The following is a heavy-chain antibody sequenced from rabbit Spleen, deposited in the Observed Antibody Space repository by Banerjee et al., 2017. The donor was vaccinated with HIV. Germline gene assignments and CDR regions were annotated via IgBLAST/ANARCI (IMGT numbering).Heavy chain of an antibody. CDR1: GFSFSSSYD. J-gene: IGHJ4*01. CDR3: ARGDWNNGNGWNFNL. D-gene: IGHD1-1*01. CDR2: IYTGNGKT. Sequence: QEQLVESGGGLVKPGASLTLTCTASGFSFSSSYDMCWVRQAPGKGLEWIGCIYTGNGKTYYASWAKGRFTISKSSSTTVTLQMTSLTAADTATYFCARGDWNNGNGWNFNLWGPGTLVTVS. V-gene: IGHV1S45*01.